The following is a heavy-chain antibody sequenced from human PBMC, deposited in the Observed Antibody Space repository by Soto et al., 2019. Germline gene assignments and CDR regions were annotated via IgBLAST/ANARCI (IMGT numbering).Heavy chain of an antibody. D-gene: IGHD3-9*01. CDR3: AKDKSAWGFFDV. J-gene: IGHJ1*01. CDR1: GFTFKTYA. CDR2: ISGSGGTI. V-gene: IGHV3-23*01. Sequence: VQLLESGGGLEQPGGSLRLSCATFGFTFKTYAMTWVRQAPGKGLEWVAVISGSGGTIYYADSVKGRFTISRDNSKDTVFLQMNSLRADDTALYYCAKDKSAWGFFDVWGQGTQVTVSP.